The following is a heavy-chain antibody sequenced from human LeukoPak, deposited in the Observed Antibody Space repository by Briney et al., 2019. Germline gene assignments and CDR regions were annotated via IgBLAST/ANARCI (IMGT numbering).Heavy chain of an antibody. V-gene: IGHV4-59*01. CDR2: IYYGAST. J-gene: IGHJ5*02. Sequence: SETLSLTCTVSGGSITDYYWSWIRQPPGKGLEWIGYIYYGASTNYNPSLKSRVTIAADTSKNQFSLKLSSVTTADTPVYYCARGERYCAGDCYLSWGQGTLVTVSS. CDR3: ARGERYCAGDCYLS. D-gene: IGHD2-21*02. CDR1: GGSITDYY.